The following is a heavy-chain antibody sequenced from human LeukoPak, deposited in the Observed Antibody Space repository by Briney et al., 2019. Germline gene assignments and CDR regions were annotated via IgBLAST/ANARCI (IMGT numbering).Heavy chain of an antibody. CDR2: IYHSGST. V-gene: IGHV4-30-2*01. Sequence: SETRSLTCAVSGGSISSGGYSWSWIRQPPGKGLEWIGYIYHSGSTYYNPSLKSRVTISVDRSKNQFSLKLSSVTAADTAVYYCARQPYYYGSGSYTHWFDPWGQGTLVTVSS. D-gene: IGHD3-10*01. J-gene: IGHJ5*02. CDR1: GGSISSGGYS. CDR3: ARQPYYYGSGSYTHWFDP.